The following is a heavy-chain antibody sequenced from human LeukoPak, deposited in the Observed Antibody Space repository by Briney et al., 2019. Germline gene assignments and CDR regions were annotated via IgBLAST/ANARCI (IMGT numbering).Heavy chain of an antibody. J-gene: IGHJ4*02. CDR2: MFHSGST. D-gene: IGHD1-20*01. CDR1: GYSISSGYY. V-gene: IGHV4-38-2*02. CDR3: ARVRYNWNRDFDY. Sequence: PSETLSLTCTVSGYSISSGYYWGWIRQPPGKGLEWIGGMFHSGSTYYNPSLKSRVTMSVDTSKNQFSLKLSSVTAADTAVYYCARVRYNWNRDFDYWGQGTLVTVSS.